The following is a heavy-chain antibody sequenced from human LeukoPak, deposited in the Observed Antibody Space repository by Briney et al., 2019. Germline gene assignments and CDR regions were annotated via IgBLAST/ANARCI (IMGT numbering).Heavy chain of an antibody. D-gene: IGHD4-23*01. V-gene: IGHV1-18*01. Sequence: GASVKVSCKASGYTFTSYGISWVRQAPGQGLEWMGWISAYNGNTNYAQKLQGRVTMTTDTSTSTAYMELSSLRSEDTAVYYCARDRQAAPGGNMEYWGQGTLVTVSS. CDR2: ISAYNGNT. J-gene: IGHJ4*02. CDR1: GYTFTSYG. CDR3: ARDRQAAPGGNMEY.